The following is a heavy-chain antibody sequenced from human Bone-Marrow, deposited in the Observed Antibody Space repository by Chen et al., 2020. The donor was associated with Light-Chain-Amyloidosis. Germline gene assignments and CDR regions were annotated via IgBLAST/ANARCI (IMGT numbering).Heavy chain of an antibody. J-gene: IGHJ5*02. D-gene: IGHD3-22*01. CDR2: IYASDYQV. V-gene: IGHV5-51*03. Sequence: EVQLVQSGAEVKKPGDSLKISCKASGYTFTRYWIAWFRQMPGKGREWMGIIYASDYQVRYSPSFQGQVSMSVEKSSTTAYLQWSSLKASDSAMYFCARTSGDYYDSAGSPFDPWGQGSLVTVSS. CDR3: ARTSGDYYDSAGSPFDP. CDR1: GYTFTRYW.